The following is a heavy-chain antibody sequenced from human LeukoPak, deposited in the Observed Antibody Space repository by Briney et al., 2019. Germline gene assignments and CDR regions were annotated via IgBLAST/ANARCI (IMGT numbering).Heavy chain of an antibody. D-gene: IGHD1-7*01. Sequence: GGSLRLSCAASGFTFSSYRMNWVRQAPGKGREGVSYISSSRSTIYYADSMKGRFTISRDNAKNSLYLQMNSLRAEDTAVYYCARSSRELGGYAPWELMPPFDYWGQGTLVTVSS. CDR2: ISSSRSTI. CDR1: GFTFSSYR. CDR3: ARSSRELGGYAPWELMPPFDY. V-gene: IGHV3-48*01. J-gene: IGHJ4*02.